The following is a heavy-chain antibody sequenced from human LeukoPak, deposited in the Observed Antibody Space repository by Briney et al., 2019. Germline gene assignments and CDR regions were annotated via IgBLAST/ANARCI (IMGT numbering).Heavy chain of an antibody. D-gene: IGHD3-3*01. CDR3: ARDSKDYDFWSGYGGYYYYMDV. J-gene: IGHJ6*03. CDR1: GYTFTSYY. Sequence: ASVKVSCKASGYTFTSYYMHWVRQAPGQGLEWMGIINPSGGSTSYAQKFQGRVTMTRDTSTSTAYMELSSLRSEDTAVYYCARDSKDYDFWSGYGGYYYYMDVWGKGTTVTVSS. V-gene: IGHV1-46*01. CDR2: INPSGGST.